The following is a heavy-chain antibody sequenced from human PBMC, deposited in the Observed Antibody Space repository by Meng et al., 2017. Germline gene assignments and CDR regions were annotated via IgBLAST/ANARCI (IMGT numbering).Heavy chain of an antibody. V-gene: IGHV3-30*04. D-gene: IGHD3-10*01. Sequence: LSLTCAASGFTFSSYAMHWVRQAPGKGLEWVAVISYDGSNKYYADSVKGRFTISRDNSKNTLYLQMNSLRAEDTAVYYCARDIRGYYYYGMDVWGQGTTVTVSS. CDR2: ISYDGSNK. J-gene: IGHJ6*02. CDR3: ARDIRGYYYYGMDV. CDR1: GFTFSSYA.